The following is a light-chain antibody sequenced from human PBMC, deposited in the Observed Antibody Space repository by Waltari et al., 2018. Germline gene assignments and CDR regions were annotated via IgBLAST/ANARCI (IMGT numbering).Light chain of an antibody. CDR1: GSEIDIYNL. V-gene: IGLV2-23*03. CDR2: EGD. Sequence: QSALTQPASVSGSLGQSITISCTGSGSEIDIYNLVSWYQQYPGKAPKLLIYEGDDRPSGVSARFSGSKSGNTASLTISGLQADDEAEYHCCSYAGVTTFLFGGGTKVTVL. CDR3: CSYAGVTTFL. J-gene: IGLJ2*01.